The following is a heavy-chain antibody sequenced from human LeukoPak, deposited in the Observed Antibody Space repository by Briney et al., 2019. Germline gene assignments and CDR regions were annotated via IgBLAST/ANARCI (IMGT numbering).Heavy chain of an antibody. D-gene: IGHD6-19*01. CDR2: IYSGGST. V-gene: IGHV3-53*01. CDR3: AKVPYSSGWYSNWFDP. J-gene: IGHJ5*02. Sequence: PGGSLRLSCAASGFTVSSNYMSWVRQAPGKGLEWVSVIYSGGSTYYADSVKGRFTISRDNSKNTLYLQMNSLRAEDTAVYYCAKVPYSSGWYSNWFDPWGQGTLVTVSS. CDR1: GFTVSSNY.